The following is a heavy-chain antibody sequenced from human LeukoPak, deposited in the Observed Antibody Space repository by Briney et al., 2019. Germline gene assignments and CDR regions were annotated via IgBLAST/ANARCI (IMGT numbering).Heavy chain of an antibody. CDR1: GFTVSSNY. CDR2: IYTGGTT. V-gene: IGHV3-53*01. J-gene: IGHJ6*04. Sequence: GGSLRLSCAASGFTVSSNYMSWVRQAPGKVLEWVSVIYTGGTTYYAVSVKGRFTSSRDNSKNTLYLQMNSLRAEDTAVYYCARDGGRGAAASLGDGMDVWGKGTTVTVSS. D-gene: IGHD3-16*01. CDR3: ARDGGRGAAASLGDGMDV.